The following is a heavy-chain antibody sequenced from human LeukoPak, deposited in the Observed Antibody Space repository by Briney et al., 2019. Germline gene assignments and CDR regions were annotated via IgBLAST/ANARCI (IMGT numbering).Heavy chain of an antibody. J-gene: IGHJ4*02. Sequence: GGSLRLSCAASGFTFSTYGMHWVRQAPGKGLEWVSFIRYDGSNKYYADSVKGRFTISRDNSKNTLYLQMNSLRAEDTAVYYCAKDPTGFYYDSSGYLLPDYWGQGTLVTVSS. CDR1: GFTFSTYG. CDR2: IRYDGSNK. V-gene: IGHV3-30*02. CDR3: AKDPTGFYYDSSGYLLPDY. D-gene: IGHD3-22*01.